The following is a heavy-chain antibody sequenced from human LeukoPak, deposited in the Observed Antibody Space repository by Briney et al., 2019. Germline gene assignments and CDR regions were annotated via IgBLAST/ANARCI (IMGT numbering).Heavy chain of an antibody. D-gene: IGHD3-16*02. V-gene: IGHV4-31*03. CDR2: IYYSGST. J-gene: IGHJ4*02. CDR1: GGSIGSGGYY. Sequence: SETLSLTCTVSGGSIGSGGYYWSWIRQHPGKGLEWIGYIYYSGSTYYNPSLKSRVTISVDTSKNQFSLKLSSVTAADTAVYYCAREFVRVGELSLEWGQGTLVTVSS. CDR3: AREFVRVGELSLE.